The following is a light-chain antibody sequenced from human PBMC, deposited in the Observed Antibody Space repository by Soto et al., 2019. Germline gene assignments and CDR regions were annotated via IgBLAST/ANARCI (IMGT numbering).Light chain of an antibody. V-gene: IGLV2-14*01. J-gene: IGLJ1*01. CDR2: VVS. CDR1: SSDVGGYKY. CDR3: SSYTTTSTYV. Sequence: QSALTQPASVSGSPGQSITITCTGTSSDVGGYKYVSWCQQHPGKAPKLLIYVVSNRPSGVSNRFSGSKSGNTASLTISGLQAEDEADYYCSSYTTTSTYVFGTGTKLTVL.